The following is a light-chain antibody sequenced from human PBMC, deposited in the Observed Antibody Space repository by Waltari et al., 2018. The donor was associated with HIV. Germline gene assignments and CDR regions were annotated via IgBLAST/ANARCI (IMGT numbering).Light chain of an antibody. CDR3: GTWDSSLSAGV. CDR2: DNN. Sequence: QSVLTQPPSVSAAPGQKVTISCSGSSSNLGNIYVPCSQQLPGTAPKLLLYDNNKRPSGIPDRFSGSKSGTSATLGITGLQTGDEADYYCGTWDSSLSAGVFGGGTKLTVL. V-gene: IGLV1-51*01. CDR1: SSNLGNIY. J-gene: IGLJ3*02.